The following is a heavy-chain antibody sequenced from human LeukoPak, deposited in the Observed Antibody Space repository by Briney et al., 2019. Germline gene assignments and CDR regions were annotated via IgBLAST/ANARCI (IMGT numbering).Heavy chain of an antibody. CDR2: ISAYNGNT. CDR3: ARDDYGDYRDAFDI. V-gene: IGHV1-18*01. J-gene: IGHJ3*02. CDR1: GYTFTSYG. Sequence: GASVKVSCKASGYTFTSYGISWVRQAPGQGLEWMGWISAYNGNTNYAQKLQGRVTMTTDTSTSTAYMELRSLRSDDTAVYYCARDDYGDYRDAFDIWGQGTMVAVSS. D-gene: IGHD4-17*01.